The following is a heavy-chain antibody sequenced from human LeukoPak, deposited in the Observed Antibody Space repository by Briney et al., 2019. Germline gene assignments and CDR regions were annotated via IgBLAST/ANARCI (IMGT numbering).Heavy chain of an antibody. D-gene: IGHD3-3*01. CDR3: AKHIYGVVSIQQ. V-gene: IGHV3-15*01. J-gene: IGHJ1*01. Sequence: GGSLRLSCAASGFIFRSHWMNWVRQAPGKGLEWVGRIRSKTDGGTTDYAVSVQGRFTISRDDSKNTLYLQMSSLKTEDTAVYYCAKHIYGVVSIQQWGQGTLVTVSS. CDR1: GFIFRSHW. CDR2: IRSKTDGGTT.